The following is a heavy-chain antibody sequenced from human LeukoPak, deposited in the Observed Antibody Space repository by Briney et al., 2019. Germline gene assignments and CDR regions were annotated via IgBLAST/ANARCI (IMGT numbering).Heavy chain of an antibody. J-gene: IGHJ2*01. CDR3: AREGRQWLVRGWYFDL. CDR2: ISSSRSYI. V-gene: IGHV3-21*01. Sequence: GSLRLSCAASGFTFSSYSMNWVRQAPGKGLEWVSFISSSRSYIYYADSVKGRFTVSRDNAKNSLYLQMNSLRAEDTAVYYCAREGRQWLVRGWYFDLWGRGTLVTVSS. D-gene: IGHD6-19*01. CDR1: GFTFSSYS.